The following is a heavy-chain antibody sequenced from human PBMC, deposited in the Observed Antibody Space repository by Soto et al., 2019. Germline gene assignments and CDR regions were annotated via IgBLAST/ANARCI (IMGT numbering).Heavy chain of an antibody. CDR1: GYTFTSYY. CDR3: AREDGSITGTSDGNWFDP. D-gene: IGHD1-7*01. V-gene: IGHV1-46*01. Sequence: GASVKVSCKASGYTFTSYYMHWVRQAPGQGLEWMGIINPSGGSTSYAQKFQGRVTMTRDTSTSTVYMELSSLRSEDTAVYYCAREDGSITGTSDGNWFDPWGQGTLVTSPQ. J-gene: IGHJ5*02. CDR2: INPSGGST.